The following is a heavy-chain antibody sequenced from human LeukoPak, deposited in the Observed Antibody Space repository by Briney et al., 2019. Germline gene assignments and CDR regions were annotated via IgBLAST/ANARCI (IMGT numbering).Heavy chain of an antibody. J-gene: IGHJ4*02. CDR1: GYTFTGYY. CDR3: ASSSYSSGWYGLDY. CDR2: INPNSGGT. V-gene: IGHV1-2*02. D-gene: IGHD6-19*01. Sequence: GASVKVCCKASGYTFTGYYMHWVRQAPGQGLEWMGWINPNSGGTNYAQKLQGRVTMTRDTSISTAYMELSRLRSDDTAVYYCASSSYSSGWYGLDYWGQGTLVTVSS.